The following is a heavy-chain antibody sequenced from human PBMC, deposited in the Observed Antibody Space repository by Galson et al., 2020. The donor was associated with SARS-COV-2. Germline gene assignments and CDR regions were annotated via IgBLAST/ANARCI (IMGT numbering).Heavy chain of an antibody. V-gene: IGHV3-30*04. CDR1: GFTFSSYA. CDR3: ARAADYYDSSGYYCSCPDY. J-gene: IGHJ4*02. D-gene: IGHD3-22*01. CDR2: ISYDGSNK. Sequence: GESLGLSCAASGFTFSSYAMHWVRQAPGKGLEWVAVISYDGSNKYYADSVKGRLTISRDNSKNTLYLQMNSLRAEDTAVYYCARAADYYDSSGYYCSCPDYWGQGTLVTVSS.